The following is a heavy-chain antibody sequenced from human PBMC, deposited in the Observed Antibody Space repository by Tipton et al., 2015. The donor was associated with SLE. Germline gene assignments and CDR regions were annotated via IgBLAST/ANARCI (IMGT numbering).Heavy chain of an antibody. V-gene: IGHV3-11*06. CDR2: ISSSSSYT. CDR1: GFTFSDYY. Sequence: SLRLSCAASGFTFSDYYMSWIRQAPGKGLEWVSYISSSSSYTNYADSVKGRFTISRDNSKNTLYLQMNSLRAEDTAVYYCAKDRYYDSSGSLFDYWGQGTLVTVSS. J-gene: IGHJ4*02. D-gene: IGHD3-22*01. CDR3: AKDRYYDSSGSLFDY.